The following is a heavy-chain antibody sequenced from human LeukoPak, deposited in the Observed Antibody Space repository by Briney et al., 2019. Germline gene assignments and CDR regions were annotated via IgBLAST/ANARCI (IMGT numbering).Heavy chain of an antibody. V-gene: IGHV3-30*18. CDR1: GFTFSNYG. CDR3: AKEFGGYAYGAFFDR. D-gene: IGHD5-18*01. Sequence: GGSLRLSCAVSGFTFSNYGMQWVRQAPGKGLEWVAVVSYDGSTKYYEDSVKGRFTISRDNSRNTLYLQMDSLRPEDTAVYYCAKEFGGYAYGAFFDRWGQGTLVTVSS. CDR2: VSYDGSTK. J-gene: IGHJ4*02.